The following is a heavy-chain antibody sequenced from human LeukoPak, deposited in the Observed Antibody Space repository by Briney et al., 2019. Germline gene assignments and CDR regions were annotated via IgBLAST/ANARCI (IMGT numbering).Heavy chain of an antibody. Sequence: SETLSLTCAVSGESFSGYFWTWIRQPPGKGLEWIGEANHFGSTDYNPSLKSRVTISVDTSKKQFSLNVRSVTDADTAVYFCVRGARVGATGVGNWFDPRGQGTLVTVSS. D-gene: IGHD1-26*01. CDR1: GESFSGYF. CDR2: ANHFGST. V-gene: IGHV4-34*01. CDR3: VRGARVGATGVGNWFDP. J-gene: IGHJ5*02.